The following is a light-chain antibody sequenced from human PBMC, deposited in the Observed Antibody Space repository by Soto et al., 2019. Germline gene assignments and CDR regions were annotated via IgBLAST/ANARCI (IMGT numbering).Light chain of an antibody. V-gene: IGKV1-39*01. CDR1: QSISSY. Sequence: DIQMTQSPSSLSASVGDRVTVTCQSSQSISSYLNWYQQKPGKAPKLLIYAASSLQSGVPSRFSGSGSGTYFTLTISSLQPEDFATYYCQQSYSTPPYTFGQGTMVDIK. CDR2: AAS. CDR3: QQSYSTPPYT. J-gene: IGKJ2*01.